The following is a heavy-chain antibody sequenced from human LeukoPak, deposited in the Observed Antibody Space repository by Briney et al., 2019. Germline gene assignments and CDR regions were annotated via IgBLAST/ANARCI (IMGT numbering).Heavy chain of an antibody. Sequence: PGGSLRLSCAASGFTFSNYAMSWVRQAPGKGLEWVSSISSSSSYIYYADSVKGRFTISRDNAKNSLYLQMNSLRAEDTAVYHCAREGIAARPVYYYYYMDVWGKGTTVTVSS. CDR2: ISSSSSYI. J-gene: IGHJ6*03. D-gene: IGHD6-6*01. CDR1: GFTFSNYA. CDR3: AREGIAARPVYYYYYMDV. V-gene: IGHV3-21*01.